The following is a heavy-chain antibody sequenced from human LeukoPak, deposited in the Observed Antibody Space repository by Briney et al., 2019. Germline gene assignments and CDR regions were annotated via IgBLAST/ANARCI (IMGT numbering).Heavy chain of an antibody. J-gene: IGHJ6*03. D-gene: IGHD1-14*01. V-gene: IGHV4-39*01. CDR1: GGSISSSSYY. CDR2: MYYSGSS. CDR3: ATPNRDYYYYYMDV. Sequence: SETLSLTCTVSGGSISSSSYYWGWIRQPPGKGLEWTGSMYYSGSSYYNPSLKSRVTISVDTSKNQFSLKLSSVTAADTAVYYCATPNRDYYYYYMDVWGKGTTVTVSS.